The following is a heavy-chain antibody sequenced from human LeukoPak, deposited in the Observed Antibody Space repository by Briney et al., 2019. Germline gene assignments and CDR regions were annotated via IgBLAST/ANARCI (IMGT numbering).Heavy chain of an antibody. J-gene: IGHJ4*02. Sequence: GGSLRLSCAASGFTFSSYAMSWVRQAPGKGLEWVSAISGSGGSTYYADSVKGRFTTSRDNSKNTLYLQMNSLRAEDTAVYYCAKDIYDFWSGTDYWGQGTLVAVSS. V-gene: IGHV3-23*01. CDR1: GFTFSSYA. CDR3: AKDIYDFWSGTDY. D-gene: IGHD3-3*01. CDR2: ISGSGGST.